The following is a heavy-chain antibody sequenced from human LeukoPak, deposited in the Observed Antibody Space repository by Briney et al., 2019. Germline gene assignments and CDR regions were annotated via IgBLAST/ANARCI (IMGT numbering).Heavy chain of an antibody. CDR1: GGSISSSSYY. CDR3: ARAPANYYMDV. J-gene: IGHJ6*03. CDR2: MYHSGST. Sequence: SETLSLTCTVSGGSISSSSYYWGWIRQPPGKGLEWIGSMYHSGSTYYNPSLKSRVTVSLDTSKNQFSLKLISVTAADTAVYYCARAPANYYMDVWGKGTTVTVSS. D-gene: IGHD2-2*01. V-gene: IGHV4-39*07.